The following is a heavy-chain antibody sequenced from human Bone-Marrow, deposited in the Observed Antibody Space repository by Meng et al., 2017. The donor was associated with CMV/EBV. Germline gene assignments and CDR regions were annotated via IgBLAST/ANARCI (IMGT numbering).Heavy chain of an antibody. CDR3: ARDYEIRGVGAWGY. CDR1: GGTFSSYA. D-gene: IGHD1-26*01. V-gene: IGHV1-69*12. J-gene: IGHJ4*02. CDR2: IIPIFGTA. Sequence: VQLGQFGAEVKKPVSSVKVSGKSSGGTFSSYAISWVRQAPGQGLEWMGGIIPIFGTANYAQKFQGRVTITADESTSTAYMELSSLRSEDTAVYYCARDYEIRGVGAWGYWGQGTLVTVSS.